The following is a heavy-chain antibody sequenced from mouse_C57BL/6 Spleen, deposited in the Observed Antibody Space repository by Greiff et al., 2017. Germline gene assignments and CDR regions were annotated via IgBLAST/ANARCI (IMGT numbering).Heavy chain of an antibody. D-gene: IGHD2-3*01. Sequence: VQLQQPGAELVRPGSSVKLSCKASGYTFTSYWMHWVKQRPIQGLEWIGNLDPSDSETHYNQKFKDKATLTVDKSSSTAYMQLSSRTSEDSAVYYGAREGARDGYHFDYWGQGTTLTVSS. CDR1: GYTFTSYW. J-gene: IGHJ2*01. V-gene: IGHV1-52*01. CDR2: LDPSDSET. CDR3: AREGARDGYHFDY.